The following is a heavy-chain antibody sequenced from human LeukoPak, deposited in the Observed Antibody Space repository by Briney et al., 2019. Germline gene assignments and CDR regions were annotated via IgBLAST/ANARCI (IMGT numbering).Heavy chain of an antibody. V-gene: IGHV4-59*13. Sequence: SQTLSLTCTVSGGSITRYYWSCIRQRPGKGLESFVYIYYSGSTNFNPSLKGGVNISVETCERQFSLKGSSLSAADTALSCCGRGPTRFYFAQWGQGTLVTVYS. CDR2: IYYSGST. J-gene: IGHJ4*02. CDR3: GRGPTRFYFAQ. CDR1: GGSITRYY.